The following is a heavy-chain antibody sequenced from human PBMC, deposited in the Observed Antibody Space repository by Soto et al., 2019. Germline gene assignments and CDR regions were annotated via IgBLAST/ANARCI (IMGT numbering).Heavy chain of an antibody. V-gene: IGHV4-59*08. CDR2: IYYSGST. D-gene: IGHD2-2*01. Sequence: SEILSLTCTVSGGSISSYYWSWIRQPPGKGLEWIGYIYYSGSTNYNPSLKSRVTISVDTFKNQFSLKLSSVTAADTAVYYCARSPLGYCSSTSCYGAYFDYWGQGTLVTVSS. CDR1: GGSISSYY. J-gene: IGHJ4*02. CDR3: ARSPLGYCSSTSCYGAYFDY.